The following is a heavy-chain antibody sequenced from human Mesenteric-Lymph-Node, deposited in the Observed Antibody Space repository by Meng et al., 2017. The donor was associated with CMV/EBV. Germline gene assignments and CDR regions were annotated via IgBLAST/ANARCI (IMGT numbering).Heavy chain of an antibody. CDR2: IHHSGTT. V-gene: IGHV4-61*01. CDR3: ARDRSGSYST. Sequence: LTSTVSGDSLNSANSFWSWIRQPPGKRLEWIGYIHHSGTTNWNPSLNSRVTMSVDTSKNQFSLKLTSVTAADAAVYYCARDRSGSYSTWGQGTLVTVSS. CDR1: GDSLNSANSF. D-gene: IGHD1-26*01. J-gene: IGHJ4*02.